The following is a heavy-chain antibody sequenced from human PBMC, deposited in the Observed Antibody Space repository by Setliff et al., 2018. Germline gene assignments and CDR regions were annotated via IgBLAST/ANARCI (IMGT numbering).Heavy chain of an antibody. CDR1: GFAVSGDY. J-gene: IGHJ4*02. CDR3: ATSDWYAAFDH. V-gene: IGHV3-53*01. D-gene: IGHD6-19*01. Sequence: PGGSLRLSCAASGFAVSGDYMSWVRQAPGKGLEWVGAIYSDDARTFHADSVKGRFTISRDNAKNTVYLQMNSLRVEDTAVYYCATSDWYAAFDHWGQGTLVTVSS. CDR2: IYSDDART.